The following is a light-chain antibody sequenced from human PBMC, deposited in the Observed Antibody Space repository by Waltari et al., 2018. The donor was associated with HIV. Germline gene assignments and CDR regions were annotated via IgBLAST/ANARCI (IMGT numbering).Light chain of an antibody. CDR1: VLAKTE. CDR3: YSVADNMGV. Sequence: SHELTQPSPVSVSPAHTARITCTGDVLAKTEARWLRQRPGQAPVLLIYKDNERPSGIPERFSGSSSGTTVTLTISGARVEDEADYFCYSVADNMGVFGGGTKLTVL. CDR2: KDN. V-gene: IGLV3-27*01. J-gene: IGLJ3*02.